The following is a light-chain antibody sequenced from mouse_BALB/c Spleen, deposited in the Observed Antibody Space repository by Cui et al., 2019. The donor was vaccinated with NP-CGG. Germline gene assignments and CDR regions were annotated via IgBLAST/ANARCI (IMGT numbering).Light chain of an antibody. CDR1: TGAVTTSNY. J-gene: IGLJ1*01. CDR2: GTN. V-gene: IGLV1*01. Sequence: QAVVTQESAPTIPPGETVTPTCPSSTGAVTTSNYANWVQEKPDHLFTGLIGGTNNRAPGVPARFSGSLIGDKAALTITGAQTEDEAIYFCALWYSNHWVFGGGTKLTVL. CDR3: ALWYSNHWV.